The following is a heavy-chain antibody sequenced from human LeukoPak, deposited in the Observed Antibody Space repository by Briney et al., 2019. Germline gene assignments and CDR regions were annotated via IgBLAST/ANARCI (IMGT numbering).Heavy chain of an antibody. V-gene: IGHV4-61*01. CDR1: GGSVSSGSYY. Sequence: SETLSLTCTVSGGSVSSGSYYWSWIRQPPGKGLEWIGYIYYSGSTNYNPSLKSRVTISVDTSKNQFSLKLSSVTAADTAVYYCARGRGSGWYAYYFDYWGQGTLVTVSS. CDR3: ARGRGSGWYAYYFDY. CDR2: IYYSGST. D-gene: IGHD6-19*01. J-gene: IGHJ4*02.